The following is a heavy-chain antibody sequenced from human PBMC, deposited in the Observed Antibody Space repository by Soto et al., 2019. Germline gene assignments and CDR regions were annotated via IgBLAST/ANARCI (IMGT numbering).Heavy chain of an antibody. CDR3: ARDGVAAGNINFDY. D-gene: IGHD6-25*01. CDR1: VYIFTKSA. J-gene: IGHJ4*02. V-gene: IGHV1-3*01. Sequence: GASVKVSCKASVYIFTKSAMHWVRQAPGQRLEWMGWISGGNGNTKYSPKLQDRVTITRDTSASTAYMELSSLRSEDTALYYCARDGVAAGNINFDYWGQGTLVTVSS. CDR2: ISGGNGNT.